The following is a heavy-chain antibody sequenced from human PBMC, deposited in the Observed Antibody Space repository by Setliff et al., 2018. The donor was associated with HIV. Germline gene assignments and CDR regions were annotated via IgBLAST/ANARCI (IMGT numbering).Heavy chain of an antibody. J-gene: IGHJ4*02. CDR2: INPNSGGT. V-gene: IGHV1-2*06. CDR3: ARGPYQARGTFDY. D-gene: IGHD1-26*01. Sequence: ASVKVSCKASGDNFNSHSISWVRQAPGQGLEWMGRINPNSGGTNHAQKFQGRVTMTRDTSISTGYMEVSRLRSDDTAVYYCARGPYQARGTFDYWGQGTLVTVSS. CDR1: GDNFNSHS.